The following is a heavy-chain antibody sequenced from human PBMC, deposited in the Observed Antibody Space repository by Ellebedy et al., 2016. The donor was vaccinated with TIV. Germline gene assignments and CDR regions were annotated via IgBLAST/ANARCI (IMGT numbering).Heavy chain of an antibody. CDR3: AKDRGRVGATLGDY. V-gene: IGHV3-9*01. Sequence: GGSLRLSCAASGFTFDDYAMHWVRQAPGKGLEWVSGISWNSGSIGYADSVKGRFTISRDNAKNSLYLQMNSLRAEDTALYYCAKDRGRVGATLGDYWGQGTLVTVSS. J-gene: IGHJ4*02. CDR1: GFTFDDYA. CDR2: ISWNSGSI. D-gene: IGHD1-26*01.